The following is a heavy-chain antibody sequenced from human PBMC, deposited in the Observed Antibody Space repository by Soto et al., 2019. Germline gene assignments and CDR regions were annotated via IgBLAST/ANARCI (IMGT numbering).Heavy chain of an antibody. J-gene: IGHJ4*02. V-gene: IGHV3-49*03. CDR1: GFTFGDYA. CDR3: TRDLSLSGSYYYFDY. D-gene: IGHD1-26*01. Sequence: GGSLRLSCTASGFTFGDYAMSWFRQAPGKGLEWVGFIRSKAYGGTTEYAASVKGRFTISRDDSKSIAYLQMNSLKTEDTAVYYCTRDLSLSGSYYYFDYWGQGTLVTVSS. CDR2: IRSKAYGGTT.